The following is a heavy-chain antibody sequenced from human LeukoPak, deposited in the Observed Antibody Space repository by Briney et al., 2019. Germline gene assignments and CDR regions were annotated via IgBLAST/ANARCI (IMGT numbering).Heavy chain of an antibody. V-gene: IGHV3-23*01. CDR3: AKIGGSQCYSHLDY. CDR1: GFTFSSYG. CDR2: TSGSGGST. Sequence: GGSLRLSCAASGFTFSSYGMTWVCQAPGKGLEWISGTSGSGGSTYYANSVKGRFTISRDNSKNTLYLEMNSLRAEDTAVYYCAKIGGSQCYSHLDYWGRGSLVTVSS. D-gene: IGHD2-15*01. J-gene: IGHJ4*02.